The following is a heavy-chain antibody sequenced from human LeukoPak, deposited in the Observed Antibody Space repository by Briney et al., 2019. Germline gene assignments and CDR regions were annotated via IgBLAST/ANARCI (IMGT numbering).Heavy chain of an antibody. CDR2: ISGSGEST. Sequence: SGGSLRLSCAVTGFTFSSYVMDWVRQAPGKGLEWVSGISGSGESTYYADSVKGRFTISRDNFKNTLYVEINSLRVDDTAVYFCAKERQNYYGSGNSFDYWGHGTLVTVSS. CDR3: AKERQNYYGSGNSFDY. V-gene: IGHV3-23*01. J-gene: IGHJ4*01. CDR1: GFTFSSYV. D-gene: IGHD3-10*01.